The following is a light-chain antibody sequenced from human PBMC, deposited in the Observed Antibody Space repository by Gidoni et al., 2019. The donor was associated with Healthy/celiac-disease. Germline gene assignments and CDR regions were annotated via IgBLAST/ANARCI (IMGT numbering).Light chain of an antibody. CDR2: KAS. CDR3: QQYNSYTWT. Sequence: IQMTQSHSTLSASVGDRVTITCRASQSISSWFAWYQQKPGKAPKLLIYKASSLESGVTSRFSGSGSGTEFTLTISSLQPDDFATYYCQQYNSYTWTFGQGTKVEIK. V-gene: IGKV1-5*03. J-gene: IGKJ1*01. CDR1: QSISSW.